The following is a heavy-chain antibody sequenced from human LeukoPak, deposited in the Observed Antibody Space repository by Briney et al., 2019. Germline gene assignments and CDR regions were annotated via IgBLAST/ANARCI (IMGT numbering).Heavy chain of an antibody. CDR2: INPNSGGT. Sequence: ASVKVSCKASGYTFTGYYMHWVRQAPGQGLEWMGWINPNSGGTNYAQKFQGRVTMTRDTSISTAYMELSRLRSDDTAVYYCARVGGYCSSTSCNWFDPWGQGTLVTVSS. CDR3: ARVGGYCSSTSCNWFDP. CDR1: GYTFTGYY. J-gene: IGHJ5*02. D-gene: IGHD2-2*01. V-gene: IGHV1-2*02.